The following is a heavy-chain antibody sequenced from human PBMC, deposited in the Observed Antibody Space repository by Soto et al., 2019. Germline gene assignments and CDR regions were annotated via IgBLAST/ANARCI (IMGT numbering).Heavy chain of an antibody. CDR2: IYPGDSDT. CDR3: ARHVIAVASPLVY. V-gene: IGHV5-51*01. J-gene: IGHJ4*02. D-gene: IGHD6-19*01. Sequence: GESLKISCKGSGYNFTKYWIGWVRQMPGKGPEWMGIIYPGDSDTRYSPSFQGQVIISADKSISTAYIQWSSLKASDTAMYCCARHVIAVASPLVYWCQGTLVTVSS. CDR1: GYNFTKYW.